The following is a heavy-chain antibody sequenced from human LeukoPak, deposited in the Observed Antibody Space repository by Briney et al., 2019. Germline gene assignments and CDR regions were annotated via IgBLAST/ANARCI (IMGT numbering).Heavy chain of an antibody. Sequence: GGSLRLSCAASGFTFSSYDMPWVRQAPGKGLEWVSGISWNSGSSVDYADSVKGRFTISRDNAKNSLYLQMNSLRVEDTALYYCVKDLDCSSTTCSSFGLDVWGQGTTVIVSS. CDR3: VKDLDCSSTTCSSFGLDV. CDR1: GFTFSSYD. J-gene: IGHJ6*02. V-gene: IGHV3-9*01. D-gene: IGHD2-2*01. CDR2: ISWNSGSSV.